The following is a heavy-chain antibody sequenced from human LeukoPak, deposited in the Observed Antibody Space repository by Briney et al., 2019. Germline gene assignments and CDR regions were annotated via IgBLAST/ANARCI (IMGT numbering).Heavy chain of an antibody. Sequence: ASVKVSCKASGYTFTGYYMYWVRQAPGQGLEWMGWINPNSGGTNYAQKFQGRVTMTRDTSISTAYMELRSLRSDDTAVYYCARDLKMGYSSGRYSWGTGSSNDYWGQGTLVTVSS. J-gene: IGHJ4*02. D-gene: IGHD6-19*01. CDR1: GYTFTGYY. V-gene: IGHV1-2*02. CDR3: ARDLKMGYSSGRYSWGTGSSNDY. CDR2: INPNSGGT.